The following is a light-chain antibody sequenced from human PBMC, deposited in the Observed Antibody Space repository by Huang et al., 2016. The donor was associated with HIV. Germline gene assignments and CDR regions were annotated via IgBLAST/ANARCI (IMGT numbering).Light chain of an antibody. V-gene: IGKV1-27*01. CDR3: QKYDSEPPLT. J-gene: IGKJ4*01. Sequence: DIQMTQSPSSLSASVGDRVTITCRASRGITNNLAWYQQKPGRVPKLLIYAASTWQPGAPSRVSGSGFGTDFTLTTSGLQPEDVGTYYCQKYDSEPPLTFGGGTGVEI. CDR2: AAS. CDR1: RGITNN.